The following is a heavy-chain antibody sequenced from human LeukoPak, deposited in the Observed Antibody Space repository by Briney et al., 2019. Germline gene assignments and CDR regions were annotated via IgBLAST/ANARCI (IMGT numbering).Heavy chain of an antibody. D-gene: IGHD1-20*01. CDR1: GFTFSSYA. CDR3: ACHAVSYNWNDY. J-gene: IGHJ4*02. Sequence: PGGSLRLSCAASGFTFSSYAMHWVRQAPGKGLEWVAVISYDGSNKYYADSVKGRFTISRDNSKNTLYLQMNSLRAEDTAVYYCACHAVSYNWNDYWGQGTLVTVSS. CDR2: ISYDGSNK. V-gene: IGHV3-30-3*01.